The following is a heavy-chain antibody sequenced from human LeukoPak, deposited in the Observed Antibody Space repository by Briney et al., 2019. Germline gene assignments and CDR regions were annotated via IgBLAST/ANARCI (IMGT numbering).Heavy chain of an antibody. J-gene: IGHJ6*03. D-gene: IGHD1-1*01. CDR1: GGSISGKY. Sequence: PSETLSLTCTVSGGSISGKYWSWTRQTPGKGLEGVGYINYSGTTKYNPYPTIQGTITVDTSKSQFSLKVRSVANADTAVYYCARAVQLEGPPPLIDYYYMDVWGKGTTVTVSS. V-gene: IGHV4-59*01. CDR2: INYSGTT. CDR3: ARAVQLEGPPPLIDYYYMDV.